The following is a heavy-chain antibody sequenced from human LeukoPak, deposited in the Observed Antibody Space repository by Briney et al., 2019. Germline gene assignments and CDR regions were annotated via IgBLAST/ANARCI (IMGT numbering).Heavy chain of an antibody. V-gene: IGHV4-39*07. Sequence: SETLSLTCTVSGGSISSSSYYWGWIRQPPGKGLEWIGSIYYSGSTYYNPSLKSRVTISVDTSKNQFSLKLSSVTAADTAVYYCARVLSGAAAFDIWGQGTMVTVSS. CDR1: GGSISSSSYY. D-gene: IGHD6-13*01. CDR3: ARVLSGAAAFDI. J-gene: IGHJ3*02. CDR2: IYYSGST.